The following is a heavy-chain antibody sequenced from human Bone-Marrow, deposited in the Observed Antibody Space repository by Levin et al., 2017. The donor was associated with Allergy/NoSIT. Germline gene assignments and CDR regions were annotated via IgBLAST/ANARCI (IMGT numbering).Heavy chain of an antibody. CDR2: ISDSSSSTI. CDR1: GFTFSSFG. CDR3: ARDRTRTYVDY. D-gene: IGHD1-14*01. Sequence: GESLKISCAASGFTFSSFGINWVRQAPGKGLEWVSYISDSSSSTIYYADSVKGRFTVSRDNAKNSLYLQMSSLRAEDTAVYYCARDRTRTYVDYWGEGTLVTVSS. J-gene: IGHJ4*02. V-gene: IGHV3-48*04.